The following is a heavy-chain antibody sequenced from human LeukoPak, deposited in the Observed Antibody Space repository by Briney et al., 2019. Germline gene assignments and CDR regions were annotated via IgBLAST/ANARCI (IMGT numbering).Heavy chain of an antibody. CDR3: ASMVRGANWFDP. CDR1: GYTLTELS. J-gene: IGHJ5*02. D-gene: IGHD3-10*01. V-gene: IGHV1-24*01. Sequence: ASVKVSCKVSGYTLTELSMHWVRQAPGKGLEWMGGFDPEDGETIYAQKFQGRVTMTEDTPTDTAYMELSSLRSEDTAVYYCASMVRGANWFDPWGQGTLVTVSS. CDR2: FDPEDGET.